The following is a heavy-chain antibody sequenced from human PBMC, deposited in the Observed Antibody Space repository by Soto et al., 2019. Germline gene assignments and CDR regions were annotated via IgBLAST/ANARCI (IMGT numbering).Heavy chain of an antibody. CDR3: ARDQGLFSRQGDYSYMAV. J-gene: IGHJ6*03. CDR1: GFTFSTYG. D-gene: IGHD3-10*02. Sequence: AGGSLRLSCTASGFTFSTYGMHWVRQAPGKGLEWVAVIWYDGSNKYNADSVKGRFTISRDNSKNTLCLQMNSLRAEDTAVYYCARDQGLFSRQGDYSYMAVWGKGTTVTVSS. CDR2: IWYDGSNK. V-gene: IGHV3-33*01.